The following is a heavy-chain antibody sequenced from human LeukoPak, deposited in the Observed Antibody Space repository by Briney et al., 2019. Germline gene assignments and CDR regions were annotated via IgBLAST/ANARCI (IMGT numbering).Heavy chain of an antibody. CDR1: GFTFTSYS. J-gene: IGHJ3*02. CDR3: ARDDMLERPSFDI. D-gene: IGHD1-1*01. CDR2: ISSSSSYI. V-gene: IGHV3-21*01. Sequence: GGSLRLSCAASGFTFTSYSMNWVRQAPGKGLEWVSSISSSSSYIYYADSVKGRLTISRDNAKDSLYLQMNSLRAEDTAVYYCARDDMLERPSFDIWGQGTVVTVSS.